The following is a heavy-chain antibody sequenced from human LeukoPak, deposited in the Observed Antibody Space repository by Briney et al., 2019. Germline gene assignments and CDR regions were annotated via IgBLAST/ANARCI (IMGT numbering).Heavy chain of an antibody. Sequence: GGSLRLSCAASGSTVSSNYMSWVRQAPGKGLEWVSVIYSGGSTYYADSVKGRFTISRDNSKNTLYLQMNSLRAEDTAVYYCARAGGYSYGFDYWGQGTLATVSS. CDR2: IYSGGST. CDR1: GSTVSSNY. V-gene: IGHV3-53*01. CDR3: ARAGGYSYGFDY. J-gene: IGHJ4*02. D-gene: IGHD5-18*01.